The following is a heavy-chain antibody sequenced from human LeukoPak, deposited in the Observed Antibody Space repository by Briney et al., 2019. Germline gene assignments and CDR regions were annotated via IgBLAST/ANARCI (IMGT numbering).Heavy chain of an antibody. CDR1: GGTFSSYA. CDR3: ARGVAAAVRSGSFYTHYYYYMDV. J-gene: IGHJ6*03. Sequence: GASVKVSCKASGGTFSSYAISWVRQAPGQGLEWMGGIIPIFGTANYAQKFQGRVTITADKSTSTAYMELSSLRSEDTAVYYCARGVAAAVRSGSFYTHYYYYMDVWGKGTTVTVSS. CDR2: IIPIFGTA. V-gene: IGHV1-69*06. D-gene: IGHD1-26*01.